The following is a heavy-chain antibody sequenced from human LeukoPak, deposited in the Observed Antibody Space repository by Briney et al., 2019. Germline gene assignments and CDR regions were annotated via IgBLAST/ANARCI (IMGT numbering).Heavy chain of an antibody. Sequence: SETLSLTCAVYGGSFSGYYWSWIRQPPGKGLEWIGEINHSGSTNYNPSLKSRVTISVDTSKNQFSLKLSSVTAADTAVYYCARDLNWNYYYYYMDVWGKGTTVTVSS. J-gene: IGHJ6*03. D-gene: IGHD3/OR15-3a*01. CDR1: GGSFSGYY. V-gene: IGHV4-34*01. CDR2: INHSGST. CDR3: ARDLNWNYYYYYMDV.